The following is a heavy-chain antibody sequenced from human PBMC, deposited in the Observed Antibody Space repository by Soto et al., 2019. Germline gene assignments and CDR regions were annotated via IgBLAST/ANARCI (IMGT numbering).Heavy chain of an antibody. D-gene: IGHD3-10*01. CDR1: GYTFTSYG. CDR3: ARYQLMVRGVDGWFDP. Sequence: GASVKVSCKASGYTFTSYGISWVRQAPGQGLEWMGWISAYNGNTNYAQKLQGRVTMTTDTSTSTAYMELRSLRSDDTAVYYCARYQLMVRGVDGWFDPWGQGTLVTVSS. V-gene: IGHV1-18*01. J-gene: IGHJ5*02. CDR2: ISAYNGNT.